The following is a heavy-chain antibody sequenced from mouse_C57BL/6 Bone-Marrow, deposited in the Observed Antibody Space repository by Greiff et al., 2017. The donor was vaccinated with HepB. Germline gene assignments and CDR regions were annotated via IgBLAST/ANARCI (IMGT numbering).Heavy chain of an antibody. V-gene: IGHV5-9*01. D-gene: IGHD1-1*01. CDR1: GFTFSSYT. J-gene: IGHJ4*01. CDR2: ISGGGGNT. Sequence: EVNVVESGGGLVKPGGSLKLSCAASGFTFSSYTMSWVRQTPEKRLEWVATISGGGGNTYYPDSVKGRFTISRDNAKNTLYLQMSSLRSEDTALYYCASPLRGAMDYWGQGTSVTVSS. CDR3: ASPLRGAMDY.